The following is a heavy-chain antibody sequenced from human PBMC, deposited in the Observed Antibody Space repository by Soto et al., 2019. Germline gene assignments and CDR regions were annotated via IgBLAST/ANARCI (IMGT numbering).Heavy chain of an antibody. D-gene: IGHD6-6*01. V-gene: IGHV1-18*01. CDR3: ATFRGGSSHYYYYYGMDV. J-gene: IGHJ6*02. CDR2: ISAYNGNT. Sequence: ASVKVSCKASGYTFTSYGISWVRQAPGQGLEWMGWISAYNGNTNYAQKFQGRVTMTTDESTSTAYMELSSLRSEDTAVYYCATFRGGSSHYYYYYGMDVWGQGTTVTVSS. CDR1: GYTFTSYG.